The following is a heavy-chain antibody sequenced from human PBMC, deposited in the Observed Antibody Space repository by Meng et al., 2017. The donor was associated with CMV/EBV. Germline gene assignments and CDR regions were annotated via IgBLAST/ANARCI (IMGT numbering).Heavy chain of an antibody. CDR2: ISSSSSYI. V-gene: IGHV3-21*01. CDR1: GFTFSSYS. J-gene: IGHJ4*02. D-gene: IGHD6-13*01. CDR3: QLVRQAMDY. Sequence: GESLKISCAASGFTFSSYSMNRVRQAPGKGLEWVSSISSSSSYIYYADSVKGRFTISRDNAKNSLYLQMNSLRAEDTAVYYCQLVRQAMDYWGQGTLVTVSS.